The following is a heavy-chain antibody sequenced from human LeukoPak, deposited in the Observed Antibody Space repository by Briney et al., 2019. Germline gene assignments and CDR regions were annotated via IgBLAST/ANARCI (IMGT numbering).Heavy chain of an antibody. CDR1: GDSIDSSSW. Sequence: PSKTLSLTCAVSGDSIDSSSWWSWVRQPPEKGLEWIGEIYHSGRTTYNPSLKSRVTISVDKSKNQFSLKLTSVTAADTAVYYCARDYYDSGGYHNWFDPWGQGTVVTVSS. V-gene: IGHV4-4*02. CDR2: IYHSGRT. CDR3: ARDYYDSGGYHNWFDP. D-gene: IGHD3-22*01. J-gene: IGHJ5*02.